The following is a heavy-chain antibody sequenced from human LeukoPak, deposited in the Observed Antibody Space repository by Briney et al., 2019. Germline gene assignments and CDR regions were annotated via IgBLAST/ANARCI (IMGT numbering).Heavy chain of an antibody. CDR3: ATGASKVTTDFANY. CDR2: IDPSDSYT. Sequence: GEPLKISWKGSGYSFTNYWISWVRQMPGKGLEWMGRIDPSDSYTKYSPSFEGHVTISVDKSISTAFLQWNSLKASDSAMYYCATGASKVTTDFANYWGQGTQSPSPQ. J-gene: IGHJ4*02. D-gene: IGHD4-17*01. V-gene: IGHV5-10-1*01. CDR1: GYSFTNYW.